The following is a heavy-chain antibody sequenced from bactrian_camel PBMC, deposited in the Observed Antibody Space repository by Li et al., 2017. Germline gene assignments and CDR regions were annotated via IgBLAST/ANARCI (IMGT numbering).Heavy chain of an antibody. CDR1: GFWSC. J-gene: IGHJ6*01. Sequence: HVQLVESGGGSAQAGGSLTLSCAASGFWSCMGWFRQAPGKERERVANIDIEDITNYADSVKGRFTIFKGSTSLHLQLNSLKAEDTAIYYCAARFWGCIATVLTEADFPYWGQGTQVTVS. CDR3: AARFWGCIATVLTEADFPY. CDR2: IDIEDIT. D-gene: IGHD4*01. V-gene: IGHV3S53*01.